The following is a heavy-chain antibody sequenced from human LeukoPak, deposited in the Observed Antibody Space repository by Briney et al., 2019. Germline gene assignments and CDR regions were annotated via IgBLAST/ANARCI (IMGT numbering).Heavy chain of an antibody. CDR2: ISSSGSII. CDR1: GFTFSSYE. CDR3: ARDRAPEGMDV. V-gene: IGHV3-48*03. J-gene: IGHJ6*02. D-gene: IGHD1-14*01. Sequence: RGCLRLSSAASGFTFSSYEMNWVPQAPGKGLEWVSYISSSGSIIYSADSVKGRFTISRDNAKHSLYLQMNSLRAEDTAVYYCARDRAPEGMDVWGQGTTVTVS.